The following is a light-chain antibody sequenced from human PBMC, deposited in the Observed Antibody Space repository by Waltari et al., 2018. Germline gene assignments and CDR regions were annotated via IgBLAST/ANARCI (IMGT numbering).Light chain of an antibody. Sequence: DIQMTQSPSTLSASVGHRFPITCRASQSISAWLAWYQLRPGKAPKLLISDASILERGVPSRFSGSGSGTEFTLTINSLQPDDFATYYCHQYTNFPLTFGGGTTVEIK. J-gene: IGKJ4*01. V-gene: IGKV1-5*01. CDR2: DAS. CDR1: QSISAW. CDR3: HQYTNFPLT.